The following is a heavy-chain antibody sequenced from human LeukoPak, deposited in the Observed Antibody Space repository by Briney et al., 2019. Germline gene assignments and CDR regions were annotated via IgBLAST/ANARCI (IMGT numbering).Heavy chain of an antibody. CDR2: ISSSGSYI. CDR3: AREDASSWDY. V-gene: IGHV3-21*01. Sequence: PGGSLRLSCAASGFTFSIYSMDWVRQAPGKGLEWVSSISSSGSYIYYADSLKGRFTIPRDNAKNSLYLQMNSLRAEDTAVYYCAREDASSWDYWGQGILVTVSS. J-gene: IGHJ4*02. CDR1: GFTFSIYS. D-gene: IGHD6-13*01.